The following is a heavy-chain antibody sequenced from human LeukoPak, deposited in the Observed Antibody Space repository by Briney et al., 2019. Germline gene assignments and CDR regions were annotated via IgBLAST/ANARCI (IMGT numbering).Heavy chain of an antibody. Sequence: PGGSLRLSCAASGFTFSSYAMSWVRQAPGKGLEWVSAISGSGGSTYYADSVKGRFTISRDNSKNTLYLQMNSLRAEDTAVYYCTKSSSGWYLHWFDPWGQGTLVTVSS. V-gene: IGHV3-23*01. D-gene: IGHD6-19*01. CDR2: ISGSGGST. CDR3: TKSSSGWYLHWFDP. J-gene: IGHJ5*02. CDR1: GFTFSSYA.